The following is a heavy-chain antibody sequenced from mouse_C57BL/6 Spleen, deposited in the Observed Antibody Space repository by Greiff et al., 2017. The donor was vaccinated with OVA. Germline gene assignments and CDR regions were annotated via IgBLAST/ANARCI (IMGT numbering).Heavy chain of an antibody. CDR2: IHPNSGSN. CDR1: GYTFTSYW. CDR3: GRRGSSNAMDY. D-gene: IGHD1-3*01. Sequence: QVQLQQSGAELVKPGASVKLSCKASGYTFTSYWMHWVKQRPGQGLEWIGMIHPNSGSNNYNEKFQSKATLTAAKSSSTAYMQLSSRTSEDAAVYYCGRRGSSNAMDYWGQGTSVTVSS. J-gene: IGHJ4*01. V-gene: IGHV1-64*01.